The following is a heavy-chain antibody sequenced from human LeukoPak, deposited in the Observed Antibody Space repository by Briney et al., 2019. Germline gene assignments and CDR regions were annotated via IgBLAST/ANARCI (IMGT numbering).Heavy chain of an antibody. CDR2: ISSSSSYI. D-gene: IGHD6-19*01. Sequence: PGGSLRLSCAASGFTFSSYSMNWVRQAPGKGLEWVSFISSSSSYIYYADSVRGRFTISRDNAKNSLYLQMNSLRAEDTAVYYCARSDSSGWYPEYDPWGQGTLVTVSS. CDR3: ARSDSSGWYPEYDP. V-gene: IGHV3-21*01. J-gene: IGHJ5*02. CDR1: GFTFSSYS.